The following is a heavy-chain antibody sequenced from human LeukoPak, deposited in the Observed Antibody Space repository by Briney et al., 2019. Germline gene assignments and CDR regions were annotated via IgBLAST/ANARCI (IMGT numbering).Heavy chain of an antibody. CDR3: ARHDYNWKTFDY. Sequence: SETLSLTCAVYGGSFSGYYWSWIRQPPGKGLEWIGEINHRGSTNYNPSLKSRVTISADTSKNQFSLELSSVTAADTAVYYCARHDYNWKTFDYWGQGTLVTVSS. D-gene: IGHD1-1*01. J-gene: IGHJ4*02. CDR2: INHRGST. CDR1: GGSFSGYY. V-gene: IGHV4-34*01.